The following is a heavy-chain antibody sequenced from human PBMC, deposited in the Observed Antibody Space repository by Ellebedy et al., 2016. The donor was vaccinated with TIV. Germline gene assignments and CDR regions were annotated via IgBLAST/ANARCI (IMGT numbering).Heavy chain of an antibody. J-gene: IGHJ6*02. Sequence: ESLKISXRVSGGSVSRGNYYWGWLRQRPGKGPEWIGNIYHTGTTFYNPSLKSRVTISVDTSKNQFSLNLNSVTAADTAMYFCARMLTAYFAQYYDGMGVWGQGTTVTVS. CDR1: GGSVSRGNYY. CDR3: ARMLTAYFAQYYDGMGV. CDR2: IYHTGTT. D-gene: IGHD2-21*02. V-gene: IGHV4-39*01.